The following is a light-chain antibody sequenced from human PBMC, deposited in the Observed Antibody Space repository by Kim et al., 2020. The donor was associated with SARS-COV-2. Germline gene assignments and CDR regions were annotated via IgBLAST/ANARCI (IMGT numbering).Light chain of an antibody. V-gene: IGKV1-17*03. Sequence: ASVGDSVTISCRASQAVGNYLVWFQQKPGKGPKRLIYAASTLESGVPSRFSGSGSGTEFTLTISSLQPEDSATYFCLQHNVYPLTFGGGTKVDIK. CDR2: AAS. J-gene: IGKJ4*01. CDR3: LQHNVYPLT. CDR1: QAVGNY.